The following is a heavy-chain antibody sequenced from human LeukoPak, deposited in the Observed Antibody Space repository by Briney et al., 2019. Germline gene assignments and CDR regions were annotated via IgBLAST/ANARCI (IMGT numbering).Heavy chain of an antibody. D-gene: IGHD3-10*01. V-gene: IGHV3-66*01. J-gene: IGHJ5*02. CDR3: ARVWFGLNNWFDP. CDR1: GFTVSSNY. Sequence: GGSLRLSCAASGFTVSSNYMSWVRQAPGKGLEWVSVIYSGGSTYYADSVKGRFTISRDNSKNTLYLQMNSLRAEDTAVYYCARVWFGLNNWFDPWGQGTLVTVSS. CDR2: IYSGGST.